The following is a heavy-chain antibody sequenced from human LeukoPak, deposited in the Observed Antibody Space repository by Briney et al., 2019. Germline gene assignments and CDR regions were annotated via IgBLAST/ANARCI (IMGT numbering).Heavy chain of an antibody. D-gene: IGHD4-17*01. CDR2: IYYSGTT. CDR3: ARRATVTKAFDY. J-gene: IGHJ4*02. V-gene: IGHV4-39*01. Sequence: PSETLSLTCTVSGGSISSSTYYWGWIRQPPGKGLEWIGSIYYSGTTYYNPSLKSRVTVSVDTSKNQFSLKLRSLTAADTAVYYCARRATVTKAFDYWGQGTLVTVSS. CDR1: GGSISSSTYY.